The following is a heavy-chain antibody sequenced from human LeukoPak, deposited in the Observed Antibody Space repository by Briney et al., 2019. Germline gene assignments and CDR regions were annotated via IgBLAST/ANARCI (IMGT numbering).Heavy chain of an antibody. V-gene: IGHV4-34*01. CDR2: INHSGST. Sequence: KASETLSLTCAVYGESFSGYYWSWIRQPPGKGLEWIGEINHSGSTNYNPSLKSRVTISVDTSKNQFSLKLSSVTAADTAVYYCARGLESGSYFGYYFDYWGQGTLVTVSS. CDR3: ARGLESGSYFGYYFDY. J-gene: IGHJ4*02. CDR1: GESFSGYY. D-gene: IGHD1-26*01.